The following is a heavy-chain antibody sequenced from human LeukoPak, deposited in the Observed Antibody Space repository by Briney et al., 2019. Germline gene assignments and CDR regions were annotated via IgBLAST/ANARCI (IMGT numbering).Heavy chain of an antibody. D-gene: IGHD2-2*01. CDR2: MSSSSRDI. Sequence: GGSLRLSCAASGFTFSTYNMNWVRQAPGKGLEWVSSMSSSSRDIYYADSVKGRFTISRDNAKNSLYLQMNSLRAEDTAVYYCAKDIVVVPAAPNDAFDIWGQGTMVTVSS. CDR1: GFTFSTYN. J-gene: IGHJ3*02. V-gene: IGHV3-21*04. CDR3: AKDIVVVPAAPNDAFDI.